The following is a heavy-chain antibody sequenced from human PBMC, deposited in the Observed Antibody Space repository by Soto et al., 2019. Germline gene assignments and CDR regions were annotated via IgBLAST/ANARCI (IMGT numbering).Heavy chain of an antibody. CDR3: ARDQGGLQYFPH. D-gene: IGHD3-16*01. CDR2: IIPIFGTA. CDR1: GGTFSSYA. Sequence: SVKVSCKASGGTFSSYAISWVRQAPGQGLEWMGGIIPIFGTANYAQKFQGRVTITADESTSTAYMELSSLRSEDTAMYYCARDQGGLQYFPHWGQGTLVTVSS. J-gene: IGHJ1*01. V-gene: IGHV1-69*13.